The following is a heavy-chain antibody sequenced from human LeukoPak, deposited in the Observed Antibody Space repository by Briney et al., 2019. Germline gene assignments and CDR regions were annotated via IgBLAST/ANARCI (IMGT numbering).Heavy chain of an antibody. D-gene: IGHD2-15*01. Sequence: SETLSLTCTASNGSISNYYWNWIQQSPGKGLEWIGYIYHSGSTNYNPSLKSRVTISVDTSKKQFSLKLSSVTAADTAVYYCARGGSFAALRYFQHWGQGTLVLVSS. CDR2: IYHSGST. CDR1: NGSISNYY. CDR3: ARGGSFAALRYFQH. J-gene: IGHJ1*01. V-gene: IGHV4-59*01.